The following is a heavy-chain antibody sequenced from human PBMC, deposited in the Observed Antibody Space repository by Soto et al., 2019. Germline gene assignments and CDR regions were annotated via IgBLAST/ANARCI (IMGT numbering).Heavy chain of an antibody. J-gene: IGHJ4*02. CDR2: IYWDDDK. CDR1: GFSLSTSGVG. D-gene: IGHD6-19*01. V-gene: IGHV2-5*02. CDR3: APMRAVAGRFDY. Sequence: QITLKESGPTLVKPTQTLTLTCTFSGFSLSTSGVGVGWIRQPPGKALEWLALIYWDDDKRYSPSLKSRLTIPKDTSKNLLALTGLDMDPVDTATYYGAPMRAVAGRFDYWGQGTLVTVSS.